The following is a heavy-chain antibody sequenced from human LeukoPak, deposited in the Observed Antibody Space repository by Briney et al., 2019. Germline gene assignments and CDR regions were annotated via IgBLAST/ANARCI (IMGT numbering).Heavy chain of an antibody. V-gene: IGHV3-33*06. CDR3: AKDQWNPDF. D-gene: IGHD6-19*01. J-gene: IGHJ4*02. Sequence: GGSLRLSCAVSGLTFSRHWMSWVRQAPGKGLEWVAVVWDDGSSQNYADSVKGRFTISRDNSKNLVFLQMNSLRAEDTAVYYCAKDQWNPDFWGQGTLVSVSS. CDR1: GLTFSRHW. CDR2: VWDDGSSQ.